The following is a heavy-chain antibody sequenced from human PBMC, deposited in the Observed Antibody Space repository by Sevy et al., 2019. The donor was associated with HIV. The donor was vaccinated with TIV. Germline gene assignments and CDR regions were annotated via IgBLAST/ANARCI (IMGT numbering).Heavy chain of an antibody. J-gene: IGHJ4*02. CDR2: IRSKAYGGTT. Sequence: GGSLRLSCTASGFTFGDYVMSWFRQAPGKGLEWVGFIRSKAYGGTTEYAASVKGRFTISRDDSKSIAYLQMNSLKTEDTAVYYCTRGDGSYDFWSGYYGPPNPALDYWGQGTLVTVSS. D-gene: IGHD3-3*01. CDR3: TRGDGSYDFWSGYYGPPNPALDY. V-gene: IGHV3-49*03. CDR1: GFTFGDYV.